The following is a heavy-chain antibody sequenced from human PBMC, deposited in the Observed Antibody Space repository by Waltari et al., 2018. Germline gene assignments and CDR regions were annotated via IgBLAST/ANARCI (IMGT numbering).Heavy chain of an antibody. CDR2: SIPIFGTA. V-gene: IGHV1-69*05. Sequence: QVQLVQSGAEVKKPGSSVKVSCKASGGTFSSYAISWVRQAPGQGLEWMGGSIPIFGTANYAQKFQGRVTITTDESTSTAYMELSSLRSEDTAVYYCARPKGGGRPFLDYYYGMDVWGQGTTVTVSS. J-gene: IGHJ6*02. CDR1: GGTFSSYA. CDR3: ARPKGGGRPFLDYYYGMDV. D-gene: IGHD3-3*01.